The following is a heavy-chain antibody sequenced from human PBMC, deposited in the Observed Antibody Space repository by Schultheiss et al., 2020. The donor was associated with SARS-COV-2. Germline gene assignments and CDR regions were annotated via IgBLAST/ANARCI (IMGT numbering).Heavy chain of an antibody. J-gene: IGHJ6*02. Sequence: GGSLRLSCAASGFTFSSYGMHWVRQAPGKGLEWVAVISYDGSNKYYADSVKGRFTISRDNSKNTLYLQMNSLRAEDTAVYYCAKEGGSGYSYGSYRYWGQGTTVTVSS. D-gene: IGHD5-18*01. CDR3: AKEGGSGYSYGSYRY. V-gene: IGHV3-30*18. CDR2: ISYDGSNK. CDR1: GFTFSSYG.